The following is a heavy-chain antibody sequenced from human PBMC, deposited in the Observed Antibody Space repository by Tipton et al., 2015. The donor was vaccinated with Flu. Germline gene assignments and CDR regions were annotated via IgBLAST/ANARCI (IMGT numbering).Heavy chain of an antibody. CDR2: IHSGGNA. Sequence: SLRLSCVASGFSVGGNFMSWVRQAPGKGLEWVSIIHSGGNAFYADSVRGRFIISRDNSKNTVYLQLNSLRAEDTAVYYCAKGPNFDCWGQGTPVTVSA. CDR1: GFSVGGNF. CDR3: AKGPNFDC. J-gene: IGHJ4*02. V-gene: IGHV3-53*01.